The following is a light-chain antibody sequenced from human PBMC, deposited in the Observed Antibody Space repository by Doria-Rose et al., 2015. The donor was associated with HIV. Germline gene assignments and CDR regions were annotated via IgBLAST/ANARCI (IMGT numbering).Light chain of an antibody. CDR3: QQTYSSPPWT. J-gene: IGKJ1*01. CDR2: AAS. CDR1: QTVSTY. V-gene: IGKV1-39*01. Sequence: LSASIGDRVTITCRASQTVSTYLNWFQQEPGKAPKLLIYAASRLQSGVPTRFSGSGSGTDFTLTISGLQPGDFATYYRQQTYSSPPWTFGQGTKVEMK.